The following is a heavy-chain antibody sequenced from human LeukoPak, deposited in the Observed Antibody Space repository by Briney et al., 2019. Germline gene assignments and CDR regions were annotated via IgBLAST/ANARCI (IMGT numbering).Heavy chain of an antibody. CDR1: GGSISSGGYS. J-gene: IGHJ3*02. V-gene: IGHV4-30-2*01. CDR2: IYHSGST. D-gene: IGHD3-10*01. Sequence: PSQTLSLTCAVSGGSISSGGYSWSWIRQPPGKGLEWIGYIYHSGSTYYNPSLKSRVTISVDRSKNQFSLKLSSVTAADTAVYYCARDRGFGASDALDIWGQGTMVTVSS. CDR3: ARDRGFGASDALDI.